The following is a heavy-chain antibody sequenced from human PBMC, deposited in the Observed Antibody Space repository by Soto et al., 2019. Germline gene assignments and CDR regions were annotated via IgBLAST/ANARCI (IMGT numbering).Heavy chain of an antibody. J-gene: IGHJ5*02. CDR2: IYYSGST. CDR1: GGSISSGGYY. CDR3: ARDQASRLDP. Sequence: PSETLSLTCTVSGGSISSGGYYWSWIRQHPGKGLEWIGYIYYSGSTYYNPSPKSRVTISVDTSKNQFSLKLSSVTAADTAVYYCARDQASRLDPWGQGTLVTV. V-gene: IGHV4-31*03.